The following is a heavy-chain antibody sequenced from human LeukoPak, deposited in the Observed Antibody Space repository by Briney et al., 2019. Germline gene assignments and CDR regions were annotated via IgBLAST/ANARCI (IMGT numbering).Heavy chain of an antibody. Sequence: GESLKISCKGSGYSFTSYWIGWVRQMPGKGLERMGIIYPGDSDTRYSPSFQGQVTISADKSISTAYLQWSSLKASDTAMYYCAIYRGNLKSSDAFNIWGQGTMVTVSS. CDR1: GYSFTSYW. V-gene: IGHV5-51*01. CDR2: IYPGDSDT. CDR3: AIYRGNLKSSDAFNI. D-gene: IGHD1-26*01. J-gene: IGHJ3*02.